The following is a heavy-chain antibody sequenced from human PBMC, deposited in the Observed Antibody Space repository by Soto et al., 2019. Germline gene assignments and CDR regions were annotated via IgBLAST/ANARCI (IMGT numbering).Heavy chain of an antibody. CDR2: IIPIFGTA. Sequence: QVQLVQSGAEVKKPGASVKVSCKASGGTFSSYAISWMRQAPGQGLEWMGGIIPIFGTANYAQKFQGSVTITADEATSTAYMELCSLRSEDSAVYYCARVWPYYYESRGFWFDPWCQGSLVTVSS. CDR1: GGTFSSYA. J-gene: IGHJ5*02. CDR3: ARVWPYYYESRGFWFDP. V-gene: IGHV1-69*01. D-gene: IGHD3-22*01.